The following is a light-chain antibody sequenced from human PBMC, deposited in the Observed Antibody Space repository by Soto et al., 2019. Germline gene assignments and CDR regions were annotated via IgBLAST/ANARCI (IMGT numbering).Light chain of an antibody. CDR2: EVS. Sequence: QSALTQPASVSGSPGQSITISCTGTSSDVGTYNFVSWYQQHPGKAPKLMIYEVSSRPSGVSNRFSDSKSGNTASLTISGLQAEDEADYYCSSYSSTSTPGVFGGGTQLTVL. J-gene: IGLJ3*02. V-gene: IGLV2-14*01. CDR1: SSDVGTYNF. CDR3: SSYSSTSTPGV.